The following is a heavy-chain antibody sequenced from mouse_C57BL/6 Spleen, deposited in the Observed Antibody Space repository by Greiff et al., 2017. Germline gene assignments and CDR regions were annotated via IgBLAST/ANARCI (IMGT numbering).Heavy chain of an antibody. J-gene: IGHJ3*01. CDR3: ARSGDWDGFAY. V-gene: IGHV1-64*01. Sequence: VQLQQPGAELVKPGASVKLSCKASGYTFTSYWMHWVKQRPGQGLEWIGMIHPNSGSTNYNEKFKSKATLTVDKSSSTAYMQLSSLTSEDSAVYYCARSGDWDGFAYWGQGTLVTVSA. CDR1: GYTFTSYW. D-gene: IGHD4-1*01. CDR2: IHPNSGST.